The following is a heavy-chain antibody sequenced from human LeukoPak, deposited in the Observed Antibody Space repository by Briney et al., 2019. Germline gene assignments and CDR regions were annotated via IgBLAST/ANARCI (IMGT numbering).Heavy chain of an antibody. Sequence: GGSLRLSCAASGFTFSSYAMHWVRQAPGKGLEWVAVISYDGSNKYYADSVKGRFIISRDNSKNTLYLQMNSLRAEDTAVYYCAGDLREYGIDYWGQGTLVTVSS. D-gene: IGHD2-8*01. J-gene: IGHJ4*02. CDR3: AGDLREYGIDY. V-gene: IGHV3-30-3*01. CDR2: ISYDGSNK. CDR1: GFTFSSYA.